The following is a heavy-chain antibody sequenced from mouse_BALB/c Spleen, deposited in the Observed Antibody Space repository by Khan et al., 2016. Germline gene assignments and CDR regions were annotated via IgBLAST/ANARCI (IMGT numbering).Heavy chain of an antibody. Sequence: QVQLEESGAELAKPGASVKMSCKASGYTFTTYWMHWVKQRPGQGLEWIGYINPATGYTDYKDKFKGRATLSADNSSSTAYLQLSSLTSEDSAVYNCTRGRFDYWGQGTTVTVSA. CDR3: TRGRFDY. J-gene: IGHJ2*01. CDR2: INPATGYT. CDR1: GYTFTTYW. V-gene: IGHV1-7*01.